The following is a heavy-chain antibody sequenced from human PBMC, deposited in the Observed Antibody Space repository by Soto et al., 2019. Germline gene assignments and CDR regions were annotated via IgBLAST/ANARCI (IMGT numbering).Heavy chain of an antibody. CDR2: IYYSGST. CDR3: ARVVRRYSASIDF. CDR1: GGSVSSGSYY. Sequence: PSETLSLTCTVSGGSVSSGSYYWSWIRQPPGKGLEWIGYIYYSGSTNYNPSLKSRVTISVDTSKNQFSLKLSSVTAADTAVYYCARVVRRYSASIDFWGQGTQVTVSS. V-gene: IGHV4-61*01. D-gene: IGHD5-18*01. J-gene: IGHJ4*02.